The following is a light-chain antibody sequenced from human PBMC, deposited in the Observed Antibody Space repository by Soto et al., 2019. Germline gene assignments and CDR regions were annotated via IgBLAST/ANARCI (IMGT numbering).Light chain of an antibody. J-gene: IGKJ1*01. V-gene: IGKV1-39*01. CDR2: AAS. Sequence: INRTQSPYSLSASLADRVTITCRARQSIGTYVNWYQQEPGEALNLLIDAASSMQSWVPASFSGSASATDFTLTISSLQPDDFANYHCQQSYSTPATLGQGTQVDI. CDR1: QSIGTY. CDR3: QQSYSTPAT.